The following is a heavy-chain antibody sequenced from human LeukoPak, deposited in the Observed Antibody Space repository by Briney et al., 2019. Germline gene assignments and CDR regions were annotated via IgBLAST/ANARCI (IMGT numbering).Heavy chain of an antibody. D-gene: IGHD6-13*01. V-gene: IGHV4-39*07. CDR3: ARAFSWSFDY. CDR2: IYYSGST. CDR1: GGSISSSSYY. J-gene: IGHJ4*02. Sequence: SETLSLTCTVSGGSISSSSYYWGWIRQPPGKGLEWIGSIYYSGSTYYNPSLKSRVTISVDTSKNQFSLKLSSVTAADTAVYYCARAFSWSFDYWGQGTLVTVSS.